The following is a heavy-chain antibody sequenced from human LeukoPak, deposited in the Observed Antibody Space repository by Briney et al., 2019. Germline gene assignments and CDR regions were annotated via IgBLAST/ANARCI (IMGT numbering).Heavy chain of an antibody. D-gene: IGHD2-2*01. CDR3: ASSIRGVWRRAAIRY. CDR1: GFTFSDYY. V-gene: IGHV3-11*04. CDR2: ISSSGSTI. J-gene: IGHJ4*02. Sequence: KTGGSLRLSCAASGFTFSDYYMSWVRQAPGKGLEWVSYISSSGSTIYYADSVKGRFTISRDNAKNSLYLQMNSLRAEDTAVYYCASSIRGVWRRAAIRYWGQGTLVTVSS.